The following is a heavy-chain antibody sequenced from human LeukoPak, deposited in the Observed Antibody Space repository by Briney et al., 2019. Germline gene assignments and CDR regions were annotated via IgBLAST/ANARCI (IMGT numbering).Heavy chain of an antibody. V-gene: IGHV3-53*01. D-gene: IGHD5-12*01. Sequence: PGGSLRLSCAASGFTVSNNYMSWVRQAPGKGLEWVSAIHSGGTTNYADSEQRRFTIPRDNSKTTVYLHMSSLRAEDTAVYYCARDSDSGYGPFASWGQGTLVTVSS. CDR3: ARDSDSGYGPFAS. CDR2: IHSGGTT. J-gene: IGHJ4*02. CDR1: GFTVSNNY.